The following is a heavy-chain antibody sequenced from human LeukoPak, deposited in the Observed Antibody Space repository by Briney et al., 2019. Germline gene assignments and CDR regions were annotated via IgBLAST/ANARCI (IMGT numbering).Heavy chain of an antibody. CDR2: IIPILGIA. CDR1: GGTFSSYA. J-gene: IGHJ5*02. CDR3: ARGLSGLPDPTTFDP. V-gene: IGHV1-69*04. Sequence: GASVKVSCKASGGTFSSYAISWVRQAPGQGLEWMGRIIPILGIANYAQKFQGRVTITADKSTSTAYMELSSLRSEDTAVYYCARGLSGLPDPTTFDPWGQGTLVTVSS. D-gene: IGHD1-26*01.